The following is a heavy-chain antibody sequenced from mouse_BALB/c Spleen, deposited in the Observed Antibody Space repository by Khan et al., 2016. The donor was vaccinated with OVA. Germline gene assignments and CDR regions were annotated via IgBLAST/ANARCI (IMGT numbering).Heavy chain of an antibody. Sequence: QIQLVQSGPELKKPGETVKISCKASGYTFTSYGMNWVKQSPGKALRWMGWINTYTGEPTYTDDFKGRFAFSLEPSASTAYLQINNLKHEDTATYFCARPPYFSYTLDYWGQGTSVTGSS. CDR2: INTYTGEP. D-gene: IGHD2-10*01. J-gene: IGHJ4*01. CDR3: ARPPYFSYTLDY. V-gene: IGHV9-3-1*01. CDR1: GYTFTSYG.